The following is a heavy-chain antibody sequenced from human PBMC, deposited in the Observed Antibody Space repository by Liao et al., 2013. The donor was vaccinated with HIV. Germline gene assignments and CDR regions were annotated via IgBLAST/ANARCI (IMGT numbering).Heavy chain of an antibody. J-gene: IGHJ4*02. V-gene: IGHV4-61*02. CDR1: GGSISSGSYY. CDR2: IYTSGST. D-gene: IGHD3-16*01. Sequence: QVQLQESGPGLVKPSQTLSLTCTVSGGSISSGSYYWSWIRQPAGKGLEWIGRIYTSGSTNYNPSLKSRVTISVNTSKNQFSLKLSSVTAADTAVCYCARFGKPLDYWGQGTLVTVSS. CDR3: ARFGKPLDY.